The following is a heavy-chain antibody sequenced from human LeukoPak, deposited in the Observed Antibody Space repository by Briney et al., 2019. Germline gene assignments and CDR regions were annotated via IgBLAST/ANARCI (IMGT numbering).Heavy chain of an antibody. CDR1: GGSISSGSYY. J-gene: IGHJ5*02. CDR2: IYTSGST. CDR3: ARDRSVPAAMGWFDP. V-gene: IGHV4-61*02. D-gene: IGHD2-2*01. Sequence: PSQILSLTCTVSGGSISSGSYYWSWIRQPAGKGLEWIGRIYTSGSTNYNPSLKSRVTISVDTSKNQFSRKLSSVTAADTAVYYCARDRSVPAAMGWFDPWGQGTLVTVSS.